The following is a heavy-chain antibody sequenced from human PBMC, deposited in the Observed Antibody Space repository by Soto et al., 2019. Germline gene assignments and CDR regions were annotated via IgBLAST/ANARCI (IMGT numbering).Heavy chain of an antibody. Sequence: SVKVSCKASGGTFSSYAISWVRQAPGQGLEWMGGIIPIFGTANYAQKFQGRVTITADESTSTAYMELSSLRSEDTAVYYCARGPYYYDSSGYYGNWFDPWGQGTLVT. J-gene: IGHJ5*02. CDR1: GGTFSSYA. CDR2: IIPIFGTA. D-gene: IGHD3-22*01. CDR3: ARGPYYYDSSGYYGNWFDP. V-gene: IGHV1-69*13.